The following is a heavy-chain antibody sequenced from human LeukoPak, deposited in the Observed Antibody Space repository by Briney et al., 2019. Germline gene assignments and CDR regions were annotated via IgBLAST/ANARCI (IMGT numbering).Heavy chain of an antibody. D-gene: IGHD6-13*01. CDR2: ISAYNGNT. J-gene: IGHJ4*02. CDR1: GYTFTSYG. V-gene: IGHV1-18*01. Sequence: AGVKVSCKASGYTFTSYGIRWVRQAPGHGLEWVGWISAYNGNTNEAHKHKGRVTMTTDTFTSTAYVELRSLSSDDTDVYYCARLTLAAAGPYFDYWGQGTLVTVSS. CDR3: ARLTLAAAGPYFDY.